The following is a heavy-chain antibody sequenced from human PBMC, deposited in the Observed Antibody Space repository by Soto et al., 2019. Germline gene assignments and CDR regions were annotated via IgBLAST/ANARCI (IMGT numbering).Heavy chain of an antibody. J-gene: IGHJ3*02. CDR3: ARREFPIVVVPAAMGGAFDI. CDR2: IYYSGST. V-gene: IGHV4-39*01. Sequence: SETLSLTCTVSGGSISSSSYYWGWIRQPPGKGLEWIGSIYYSGSTYYNPSLKSRVTISVDTSKNQFSLKLSSVTAADTAVYYCARREFPIVVVPAAMGGAFDIWGQGTMVTVSS. CDR1: GGSISSSSYY. D-gene: IGHD2-2*01.